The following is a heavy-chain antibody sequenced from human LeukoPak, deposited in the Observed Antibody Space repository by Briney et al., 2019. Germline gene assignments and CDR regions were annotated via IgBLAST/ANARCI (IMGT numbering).Heavy chain of an antibody. V-gene: IGHV4-39*01. Sequence: SETLSLTSTVSGGSISSSSYYWGWIRQPPGKGLEWIGSIYYSGSTYYNPSLKSRVTISVDTSKNQFSLKLSSVTAADTAVYYCARATLSTVTIPYAFDIWGQGTMVTVSS. CDR1: GGSISSSSYY. CDR2: IYYSGST. D-gene: IGHD4-17*01. CDR3: ARATLSTVTIPYAFDI. J-gene: IGHJ3*02.